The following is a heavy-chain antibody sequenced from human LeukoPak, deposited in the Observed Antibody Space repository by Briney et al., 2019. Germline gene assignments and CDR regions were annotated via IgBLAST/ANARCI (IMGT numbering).Heavy chain of an antibody. CDR2: IYYSGST. J-gene: IGHJ4*02. D-gene: IGHD5-18*01. Sequence: SETLSLTCTVSGGSISSGGYYWSWIRQHPGKGLEWIGYIYYSGSTNYNPSLKSRVTISVDTSKNQFSLKLSSVTAADTAVYYCARGAPWIQLSNWGQGTLVTVSS. CDR1: GGSISSGGYY. V-gene: IGHV4-61*08. CDR3: ARGAPWIQLSN.